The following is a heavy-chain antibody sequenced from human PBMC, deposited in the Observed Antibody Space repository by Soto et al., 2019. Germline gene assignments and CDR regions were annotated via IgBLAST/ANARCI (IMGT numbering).Heavy chain of an antibody. J-gene: IGHJ4*02. Sequence: GSGPTLVNPTHPVTQTCTFSGFSLRTTGVGVAWIREPPGKALEWLAIIYWDDVIRYSPSLKTRLTITKDVSRNQVVLTMTNMDPVDTATYYCARRPWGQFYGDFFDYWGRGTLVTVSS. V-gene: IGHV2-5*02. CDR3: ARRPWGQFYGDFFDY. D-gene: IGHD4-17*01. CDR1: GFSLRTTGVG. CDR2: IYWDDVI.